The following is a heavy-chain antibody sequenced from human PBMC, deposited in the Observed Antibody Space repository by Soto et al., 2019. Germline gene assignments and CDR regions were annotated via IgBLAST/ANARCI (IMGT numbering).Heavy chain of an antibody. J-gene: IGHJ6*02. D-gene: IGHD6-13*01. CDR2: MNPNSGNT. CDR1: GYTFTSYD. CDR3: AREGDGSWYISDYYGMDV. Sequence: QVQLVQSGAEVKKPGASVKVSCKASGYTFTSYDIYWVRQATGQGLEWMGWMNPNSGNTGYAQKFQGRVTMTRNTSISTAYMELSSLRSEDTAVYYCAREGDGSWYISDYYGMDVWGQGTTVTVSS. V-gene: IGHV1-8*01.